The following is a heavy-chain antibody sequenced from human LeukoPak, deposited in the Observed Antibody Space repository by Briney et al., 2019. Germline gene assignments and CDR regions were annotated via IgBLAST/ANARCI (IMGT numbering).Heavy chain of an antibody. D-gene: IGHD2-2*01. J-gene: IGHJ4*02. V-gene: IGHV3-23*01. Sequence: GGSLRLSCGASGFTFTTYAMTWVRQAPGKGLEWVSAISGSGGSTYYADSVKGRFTISRDNSKNTLYLQMNSLRAEDTAVYYCAKAPRMVIVVVPAAPYFDYWGQGTLVTVSS. CDR1: GFTFTTYA. CDR3: AKAPRMVIVVVPAAPYFDY. CDR2: ISGSGGST.